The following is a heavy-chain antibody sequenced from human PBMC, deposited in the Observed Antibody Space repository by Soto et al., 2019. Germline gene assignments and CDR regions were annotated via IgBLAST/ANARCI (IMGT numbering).Heavy chain of an antibody. Sequence: QLQLQESGPGLVKPSETLSLTCTVSGCSISSRSYYWGWIRQPPGKGLEWIGSMYYSGSTYYNPSLKSRVTISVDTSKNQYSLKLSSVTAADTAVYYCAADTVTLYYYYYGMDVWGQGTTVTVSS. J-gene: IGHJ6*02. D-gene: IGHD4-17*01. CDR3: AADTVTLYYYYYGMDV. CDR1: GCSISSRSYY. CDR2: MYYSGST. V-gene: IGHV4-39*01.